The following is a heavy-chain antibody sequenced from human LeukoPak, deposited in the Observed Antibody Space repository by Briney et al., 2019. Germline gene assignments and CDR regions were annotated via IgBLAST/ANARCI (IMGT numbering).Heavy chain of an antibody. CDR2: INHSGST. Sequence: SETLSLTCAVYGGSFSGYYWSWIRQPPGKGLEWIGEINHSGSTNYNPSLKSRVTISVDTSKNQFSLKLSSVTAADTAVYFCARFKYIVVVPAGFDYWGQGTLVTVSS. CDR1: GGSFSGYY. V-gene: IGHV4-34*01. J-gene: IGHJ4*02. D-gene: IGHD2-2*01. CDR3: ARFKYIVVVPAGFDY.